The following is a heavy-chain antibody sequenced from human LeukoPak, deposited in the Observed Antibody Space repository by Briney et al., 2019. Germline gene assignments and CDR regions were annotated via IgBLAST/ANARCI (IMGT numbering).Heavy chain of an antibody. CDR2: VYYTGGT. Sequence: PSGTLSLTCTVSGGSINSHYWHWIRQPPGTRLEWIGYVYYTGGTNYKSSLESRVTISVATSKKQFSLRLTSVTAADTALYYCARGSIYDFDSWGQGTLVSVSS. CDR3: ARGSIYDFDS. D-gene: IGHD3-3*02. J-gene: IGHJ4*02. V-gene: IGHV4-59*11. CDR1: GGSINSHY.